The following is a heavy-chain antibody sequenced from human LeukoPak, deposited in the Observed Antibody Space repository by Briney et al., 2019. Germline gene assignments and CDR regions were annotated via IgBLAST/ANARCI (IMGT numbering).Heavy chain of an antibody. D-gene: IGHD3-16*01. V-gene: IGHV3-21*01. CDR2: ISSSSSYI. Sequence: GGSLRLSCAASGFTFSSYSMNWVRQAPGKGLEWVSSISSSSSYIYYADSVKGRFTISRDNAKNSLYPQMNSLRAEDTAVYYCARGLGPLYFDYWGQGTLVTVSS. J-gene: IGHJ4*02. CDR3: ARGLGPLYFDY. CDR1: GFTFSSYS.